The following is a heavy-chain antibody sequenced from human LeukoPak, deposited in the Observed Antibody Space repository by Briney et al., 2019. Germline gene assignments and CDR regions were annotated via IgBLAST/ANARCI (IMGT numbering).Heavy chain of an antibody. J-gene: IGHJ5*02. CDR1: GFTFSSYG. Sequence: GGSLRLSCAASGFTFSSYGMHWVRQAPGKGLEWVAFIRYDGSNKYYADSVKGRFTISRDNSKNTLYLQMNSLRAEDTAVYYCAKDATVTIFGVVTPNWFDPWGQGTLVTVSS. CDR2: IRYDGSNK. CDR3: AKDATVTIFGVVTPNWFDP. D-gene: IGHD3-3*01. V-gene: IGHV3-30*02.